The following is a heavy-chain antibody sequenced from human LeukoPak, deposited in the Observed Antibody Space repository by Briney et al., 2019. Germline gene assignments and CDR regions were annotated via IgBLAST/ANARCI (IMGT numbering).Heavy chain of an antibody. CDR2: ICNNRSYI. CDR3: VIVATIDYDYRSDPSYFFDY. J-gene: IGHJ4*02. D-gene: IGHD3-3*01. CDR1: GFTFSSYS. V-gene: IGHV3-21*01. Sequence: GGSLRLSCVASGFTFSSYSLNWVRQAPGKGLEWVAFICNNRSYIYYADSVKGRFTISRDNAKKTLYLKVNSLREEDTPVYYCVIVATIDYDYRSDPSYFFDYWGQGTLVSVSS.